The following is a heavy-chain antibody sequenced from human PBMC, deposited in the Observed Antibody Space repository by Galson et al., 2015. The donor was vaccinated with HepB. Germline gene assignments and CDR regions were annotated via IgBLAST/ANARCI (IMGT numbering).Heavy chain of an antibody. CDR2: ISYAGSNK. D-gene: IGHD6-19*01. V-gene: IGHV3-30*04. CDR3: ARDTRRYSSGCYPGAL. J-gene: IGHJ4*02. Sequence: SLRLSCAASGFTFSSYAMHWVRQAPGKGLEWVAVISYAGSNKYYADSVKGRFTISRDNSKNTLYLQMNSLRAEDTAVYYCARDTRRYSSGCYPGALWGQGTLVTVSS. CDR1: GFTFSSYA.